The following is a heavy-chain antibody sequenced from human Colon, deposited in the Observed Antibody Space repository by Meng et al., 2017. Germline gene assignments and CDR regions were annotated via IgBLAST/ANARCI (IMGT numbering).Heavy chain of an antibody. D-gene: IGHD6-13*01. CDR2: ISYDGSNK. Sequence: GGSLRLSCAASGFTFSSYAMHWVRQAPGKGLAWVAVISYDGSNKYYADSVKGRFTISRDNSKNTLYLQMNSLKAEDTAVYYYASERTPLAAAGTELDYWGQGTLVTVSS. V-gene: IGHV3-30*04. CDR3: ASERTPLAAAGTELDY. CDR1: GFTFSSYA. J-gene: IGHJ4*02.